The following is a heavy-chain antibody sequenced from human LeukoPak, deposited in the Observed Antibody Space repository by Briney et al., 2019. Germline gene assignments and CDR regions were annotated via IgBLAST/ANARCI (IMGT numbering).Heavy chain of an antibody. J-gene: IGHJ4*02. V-gene: IGHV1-69*04. D-gene: IGHD5-12*01. CDR1: GGTFSSYA. CDR3: ARDFGNLNQWLRD. CDR2: IIPTLGIA. Sequence: ASVKVSCKASGGTFSSYAISWVRQAPGQGLEWMGRIIPTLGIANYAQKFQGRVTITADKSTSTAYMELSSLRSEDTAVYYCARDFGNLNQWLRDWGQGTLVTVSS.